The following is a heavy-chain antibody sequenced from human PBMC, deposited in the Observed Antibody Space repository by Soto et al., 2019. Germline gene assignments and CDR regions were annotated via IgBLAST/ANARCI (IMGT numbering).Heavy chain of an antibody. D-gene: IGHD5-12*01. Sequence: QAGGSLRLSCAASGFTFSGSAMHWVRQASGKGLEWVGRIRSKANSYATAYAASVKGRFTISRDDSKNTAYLQMNSLKTEDTAVYYCTRHLGDGYKDYWGQGTLVTVSS. J-gene: IGHJ4*02. CDR3: TRHLGDGYKDY. CDR1: GFTFSGSA. V-gene: IGHV3-73*01. CDR2: IRSKANSYAT.